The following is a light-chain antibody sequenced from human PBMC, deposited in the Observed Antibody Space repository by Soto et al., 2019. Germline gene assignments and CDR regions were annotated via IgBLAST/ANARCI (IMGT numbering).Light chain of an antibody. J-gene: IGKJ5*01. V-gene: IGKV1-8*01. CDR2: AAS. CDR1: QGISSY. CDR3: QQYYSYPIT. Sequence: AIRMTQSPSSFSAATGDRVTITCRASQGISSYLAWYQQKPGKAPKLLIYAASTLQSGVSSRFSGSGSGTDFNLTISCLQSEDFATYYCQQYYSYPITFGQGTRLEIK.